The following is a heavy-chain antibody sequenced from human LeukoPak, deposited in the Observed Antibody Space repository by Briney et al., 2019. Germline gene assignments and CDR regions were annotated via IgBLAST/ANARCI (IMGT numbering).Heavy chain of an antibody. CDR1: GFTFSSYS. V-gene: IGHV3-23*01. CDR2: ISGSGGST. D-gene: IGHD3-10*01. CDR3: ARLDYYGSGSYSDDAFDI. Sequence: GGSLRLSCAASGFTFSSYSMNWVRQAPGKGLEWVSAISGSGGSTKYADSVKGRFTISRDNSKNTLYLQMNSLRAEDTAVYYCARLDYYGSGSYSDDAFDIWGQGTMVTVSS. J-gene: IGHJ3*02.